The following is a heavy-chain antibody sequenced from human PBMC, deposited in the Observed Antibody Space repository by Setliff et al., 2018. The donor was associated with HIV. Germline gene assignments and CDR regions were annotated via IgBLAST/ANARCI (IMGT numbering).Heavy chain of an antibody. CDR1: GFTFSNAW. CDR3: TTVGFSRTYYATPYVYGMDV. V-gene: IGHV3-15*01. Sequence: GGSLRLSCAASGFTFSNAWMSWVRQAPGKGLEWVGRIKSKTDGGTTDYAAPVKGRFTISRDDSKSTLYLQMNSLKTEDTAVYYCTTVGFSRTYYATPYVYGMDVWGQGTTVTVSS. D-gene: IGHD3-16*01. J-gene: IGHJ6*02. CDR2: IKSKTDGGTT.